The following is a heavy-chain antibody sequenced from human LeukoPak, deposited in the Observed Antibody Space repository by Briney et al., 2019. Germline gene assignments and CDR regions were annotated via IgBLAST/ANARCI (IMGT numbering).Heavy chain of an antibody. CDR1: GGSISSYY. CDR3: ARGGYSYGYNFDY. D-gene: IGHD5-18*01. V-gene: IGHV4-59*01. CDR2: IYYSGST. J-gene: IGHJ4*02. Sequence: SETLSLTCTVSGGSISSYYWNWIRQPPGKGLEWIGYIYYSGSTNYNPSLKSRVTISVDTSKNQFSLKLSSVTAADTAVYYCARGGYSYGYNFDYWGQGTLVTVSS.